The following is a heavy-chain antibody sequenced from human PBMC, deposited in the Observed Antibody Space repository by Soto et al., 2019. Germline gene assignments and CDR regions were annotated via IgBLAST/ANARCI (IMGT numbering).Heavy chain of an antibody. J-gene: IGHJ6*02. D-gene: IGHD3-16*01. Sequence: SETLSLTCAVSGGSISSGGYSWSWIRQPPGKGLEWIGYIYHSGSTYYNPSLKSRVTISVDRSKNQFSLKLSSVNAADTAVYYCDRGGNYYGMDVWGQGTTVTVSS. CDR2: IYHSGST. CDR1: GGSISSGGYS. CDR3: DRGGNYYGMDV. V-gene: IGHV4-30-2*01.